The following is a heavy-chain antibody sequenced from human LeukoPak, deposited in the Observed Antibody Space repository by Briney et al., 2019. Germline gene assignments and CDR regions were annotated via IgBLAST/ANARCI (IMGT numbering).Heavy chain of an antibody. CDR1: GGSFSGYY. V-gene: IGHV4-34*01. D-gene: IGHD6-13*01. CDR3: ARGGPPYSSSWYIGFDP. J-gene: IGHJ5*02. Sequence: ASETLSLTCAVCGGSFSGYYWSWTRQPPGKGLEWIGEINHSGSTNYNPSLKSRVTISVDTSKNQFSLKLSSVTAADTAVYYCARGGPPYSSSWYIGFDPWGQGTLVTVSS. CDR2: INHSGST.